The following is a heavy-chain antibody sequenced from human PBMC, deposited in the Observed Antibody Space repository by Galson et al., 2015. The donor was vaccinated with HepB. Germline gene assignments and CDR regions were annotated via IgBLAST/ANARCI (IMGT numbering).Heavy chain of an antibody. CDR1: GGSIRSYY. Sequence: LTCTVSGGSIRSYYWSWIRQPPGKGLEWIGYIYYSGSTNYNPSLKSRVTISVDTSKNQFSLKLSSVTAADTAVYYCTRAHWGGRFDPWGQGTLVTVSS. V-gene: IGHV4-59*08. CDR3: TRAHWGGRFDP. D-gene: IGHD7-27*01. CDR2: IYYSGST. J-gene: IGHJ5*02.